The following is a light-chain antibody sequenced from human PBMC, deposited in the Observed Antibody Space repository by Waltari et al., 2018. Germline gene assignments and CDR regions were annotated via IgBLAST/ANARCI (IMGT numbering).Light chain of an antibody. CDR1: QSVSRT. Sequence: PGERATLSCRASQSVSRTLAWYQQKPGQAPRLLIYDVSSRATGIPDRFSGSGSGTDFSLTISRLEPEDFAVYYCQKYGSLPATFGQGTKVEIK. J-gene: IGKJ1*01. CDR3: QKYGSLPAT. CDR2: DVS. V-gene: IGKV3-20*01.